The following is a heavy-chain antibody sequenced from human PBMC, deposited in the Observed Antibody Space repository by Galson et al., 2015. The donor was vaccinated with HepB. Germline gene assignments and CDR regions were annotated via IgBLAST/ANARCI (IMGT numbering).Heavy chain of an antibody. CDR2: ISAYNGNT. J-gene: IGHJ4*02. V-gene: IGHV1-18*04. CDR3: ARDQEEWATGTSLGFGC. CDR1: GYTFTRYG. Sequence: SVKVSCKASGYTFTRYGISWVRQAPGQGLEWMGWISAYNGNTNYAQKLQGRVTMTTDTSTSTAYMELRSLRSDDTAVYYCARDQEEWATGTSLGFGCWGQGTLVTVSS. D-gene: IGHD6-13*01.